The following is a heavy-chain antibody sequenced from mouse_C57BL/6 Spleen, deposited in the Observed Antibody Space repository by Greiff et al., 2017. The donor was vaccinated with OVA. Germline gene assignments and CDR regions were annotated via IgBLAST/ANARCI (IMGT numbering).Heavy chain of an antibody. CDR2: IYPGSGGT. CDR1: GYTFTGYW. D-gene: IGHD2-1*01. CDR3: ASEDGKRAMDD. J-gene: IGHJ4*01. V-gene: IGHV1-55*01. Sequence: VQLQQPGAELVKPGASVKLSCKASGYTFTGYWITWVKQRPGQGLEWIGDIYPGSGGTKYNPKFQGKATLTVDTSSSTAYMQLSSLTSEDSAVYYCASEDGKRAMDDWGQGTSVTVSS.